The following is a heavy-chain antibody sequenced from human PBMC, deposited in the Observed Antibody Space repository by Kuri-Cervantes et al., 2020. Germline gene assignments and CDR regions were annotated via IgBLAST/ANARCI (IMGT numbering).Heavy chain of an antibody. CDR3: AKETPAAAALFDY. Sequence: GESLKISCAASGFTFSSSGMHWVRQAPGKGLEWVTFIRYDGSNKNYAESVKGRFTISREDSKNKLYLQMNSLRADDTAVYYCAKETPAAAALFDYWGQGTLVTVSS. CDR2: IRYDGSNK. V-gene: IGHV3-30*02. CDR1: GFTFSSSG. J-gene: IGHJ4*02. D-gene: IGHD6-25*01.